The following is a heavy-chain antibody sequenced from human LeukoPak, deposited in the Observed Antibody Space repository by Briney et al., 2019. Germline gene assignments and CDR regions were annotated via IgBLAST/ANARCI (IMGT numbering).Heavy chain of an antibody. Sequence: GGSLRLSCAASGFTFSSYAMSWVRQAPGKGLEWVSYISSSTYTIYYADSVKGRFTISRDNAKNSLYLQMNSLRAEDTAVYYCASSGDHGYFDYWGQGTLVTVSS. CDR3: ASSGDHGYFDY. CDR1: GFTFSSYA. J-gene: IGHJ4*02. V-gene: IGHV3-48*01. D-gene: IGHD4-17*01. CDR2: ISSSTYTI.